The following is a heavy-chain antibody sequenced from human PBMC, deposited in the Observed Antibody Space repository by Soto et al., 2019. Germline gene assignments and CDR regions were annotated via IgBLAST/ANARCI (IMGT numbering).Heavy chain of an antibody. Sequence: GGSLRLSCAASGFTFSSYDMHWVRQATGKGLEWVSAIGTAGDTYYPGSVKGRFTISRENAKNSLYLQMNSLRAGDTAVYYCARDRRRTYYYFCSGFGGAYYYGMDVWGQGTTVTV. J-gene: IGHJ6*02. D-gene: IGHD3-3*01. CDR1: GFTFSSYD. V-gene: IGHV3-13*01. CDR2: IGTAGDT. CDR3: ARDRRRTYYYFCSGFGGAYYYGMDV.